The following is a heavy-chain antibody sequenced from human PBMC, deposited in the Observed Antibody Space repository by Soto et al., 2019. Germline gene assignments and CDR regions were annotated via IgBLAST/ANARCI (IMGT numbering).Heavy chain of an antibody. CDR2: INPNSGGT. D-gene: IGHD2-2*01. CDR1: GYNFTGYY. J-gene: IGHJ5*02. CDR3: ATLGYWSSTSCYHLNWFDP. Sequence: ASGKVSCKAPGYNFTGYYMHWERQAPGQGLEWMGSINPNSGGTNYAQKFQGRVTMTRDTSISTAYMELSRLRSDDTAVYYCATLGYWSSTSCYHLNWFDPWGQGTLVTASS. V-gene: IGHV1-2*02.